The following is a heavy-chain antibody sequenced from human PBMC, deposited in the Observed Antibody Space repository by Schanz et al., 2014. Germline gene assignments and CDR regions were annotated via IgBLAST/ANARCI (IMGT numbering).Heavy chain of an antibody. D-gene: IGHD7-27*01. V-gene: IGHV3-7*01. CDR2: IKPDGSEK. J-gene: IGHJ4*02. CDR1: GFTFSAYW. Sequence: EVQLVESGGGLVQPGGSLRLSCAASGFTFSAYWMTWVRQAPGKGLDWVGIIKPDGSEKFYVDSVKGRFTISRDNAKNSLYLQMNSLRPEDTAVYYCAKYGGELGVSFEYWGQGTLVTVSS. CDR3: AKYGGELGVSFEY.